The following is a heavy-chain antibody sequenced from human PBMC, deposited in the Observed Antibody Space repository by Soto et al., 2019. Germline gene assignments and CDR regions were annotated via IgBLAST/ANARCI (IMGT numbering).Heavy chain of an antibody. Sequence: EVQLVESGGGLVQPGGSLRLSCAGSGFTFSGYWMTWVRQPPGKGLEWVASVNQDGTQKFYEDSVKGRFTISRDNAKNSLFLQMISLRAEDTAVYYCARWESSDWYLGIWGQGTLVTVSS. V-gene: IGHV3-7*03. CDR2: VNQDGTQK. J-gene: IGHJ4*02. CDR3: ARWESSDWYLGI. D-gene: IGHD6-19*01. CDR1: GFTFSGYW.